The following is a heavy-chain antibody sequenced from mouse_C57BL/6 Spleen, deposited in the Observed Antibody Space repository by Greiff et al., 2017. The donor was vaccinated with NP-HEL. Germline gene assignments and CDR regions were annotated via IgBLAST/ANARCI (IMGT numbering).Heavy chain of an antibody. Sequence: EVQLQQSGAELVRPGASVKLSCTASGFNIKDDYMHWVKQRPEQGLEWIGWIDPENGDTEYASKFQGKATITADTSSNTAYLQLSSLTSEDTAVYYCTTLYYGNRAWFAYWGQGTLVTVSA. D-gene: IGHD2-1*01. J-gene: IGHJ3*01. CDR3: TTLYYGNRAWFAY. CDR2: IDPENGDT. CDR1: GFNIKDDY. V-gene: IGHV14-4*01.